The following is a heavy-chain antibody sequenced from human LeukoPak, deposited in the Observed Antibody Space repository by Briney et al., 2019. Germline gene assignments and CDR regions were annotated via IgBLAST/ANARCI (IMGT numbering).Heavy chain of an antibody. V-gene: IGHV3-9*01. CDR2: IGWNSGNI. Sequence: GGSLRLSCAGPGFTFDDYAMHWVRQTPGKGLGWVSGIGWNSGNIACADFVGGRFTISRDNAKNSLSLQMNSLSDEDTAVYYCAKDAYGGATFFYYMDVWGKGTTVTVSS. CDR1: GFTFDDYA. CDR3: AKDAYGGATFFYYMDV. J-gene: IGHJ6*03. D-gene: IGHD2/OR15-2a*01.